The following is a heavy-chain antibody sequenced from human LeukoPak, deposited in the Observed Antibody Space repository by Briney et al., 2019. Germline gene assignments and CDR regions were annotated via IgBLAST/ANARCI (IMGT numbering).Heavy chain of an antibody. CDR1: GFTFSSYD. J-gene: IGHJ4*02. CDR2: IGTAGDT. Sequence: GGSLRLSCAASGFTFSSYDMHWVRQATGKGLEWVSAIGTAGDTYYPGSVKGRFTISRENAKNSLYLQMNSLRAGDTAVYYCARGVWFGESTYYFDYWGQGTLVTVSS. V-gene: IGHV3-13*01. D-gene: IGHD3-10*01. CDR3: ARGVWFGESTYYFDY.